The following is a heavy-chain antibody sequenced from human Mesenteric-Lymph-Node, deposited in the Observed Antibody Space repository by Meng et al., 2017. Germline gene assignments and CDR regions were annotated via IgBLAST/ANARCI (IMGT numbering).Heavy chain of an antibody. V-gene: IGHV3-74*01. J-gene: IGHJ4*02. CDR2: IKNDGSNT. Sequence: GESLKISCAASGFTFGTYWMNWVRQPPGKGLVWVSRIKNDGSNTNYADSVKGRFTISRDNAKNTLYLQMNSLRAEDTAVYYCAKDIDMVRGVISDYWGQGTLVTVSS. CDR1: GFTFGTYW. D-gene: IGHD3-10*01. CDR3: AKDIDMVRGVISDY.